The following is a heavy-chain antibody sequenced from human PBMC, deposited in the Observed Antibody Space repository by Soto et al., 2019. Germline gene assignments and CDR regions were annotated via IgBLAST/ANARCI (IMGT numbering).Heavy chain of an antibody. CDR1: GFTFSSYA. CDR2: ISYDGSNK. J-gene: IGHJ4*02. V-gene: IGHV3-30-3*01. D-gene: IGHD3-10*01. Sequence: QVQLVESGGGVVQPGRSLRLSCAASGFTFSSYAMHWVRQAPGKGLEWVAVISYDGSNKYYADSVKGRFTISRDNSKNTLYLHMNSLRAEDTAVYYCARDYEAAPPTSGFYFDYWGQGTLVTVSS. CDR3: ARDYEAAPPTSGFYFDY.